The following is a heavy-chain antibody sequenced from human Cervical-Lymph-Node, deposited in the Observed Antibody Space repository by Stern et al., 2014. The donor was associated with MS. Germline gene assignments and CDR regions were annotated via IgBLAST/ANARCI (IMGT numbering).Heavy chain of an antibody. CDR2: IYSGGST. V-gene: IGHV3-66*02. CDR1: GFTVSSNY. J-gene: IGHJ4*02. D-gene: IGHD3-16*01. CDR3: AGGPNRGY. Sequence: EVQLEESGGGLVQPGGSLRLSCAVSGFTVSSNYMSWVRQAPGKGLEWVSLIYSGGSTSYADSVRGRFTISRDNSKNTLYLQMNSLRTEDTAVYYCAGGPNRGYRGQGTLVTVSS.